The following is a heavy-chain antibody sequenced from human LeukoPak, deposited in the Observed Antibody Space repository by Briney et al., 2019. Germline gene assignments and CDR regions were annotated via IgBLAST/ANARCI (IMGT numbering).Heavy chain of an antibody. D-gene: IGHD3-10*01. CDR2: ISYDGSNK. CDR3: AKVLKVRGVSYGMDV. J-gene: IGHJ6*02. V-gene: IGHV3-30*18. CDR1: GFTFSSYG. Sequence: GGSLRLSCAASGFTFSSYGMHWVRQAPGKGLEWVAVISYDGSNKYYADSVKGRFTISRDNSKNTLYLQTNSLRAEDTAVYYCAKVLKVRGVSYGMDVWGQGTTVTVSS.